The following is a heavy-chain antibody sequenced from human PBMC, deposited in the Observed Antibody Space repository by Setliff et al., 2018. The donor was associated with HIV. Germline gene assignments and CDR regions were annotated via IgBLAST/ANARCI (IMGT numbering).Heavy chain of an antibody. CDR1: GYSISSGYY. CDR3: ARTPEPIGIVGARGIDY. Sequence: NPSETLSLTCTVSGYSISSGYYWGWIRQPPGKGLEWIGSIYHSGSTYYNPSLKSRVTISVDTSKNQFSLKLSSVTAADTAVYYCARTPEPIGIVGARGIDYWGQGTLVTVSS. V-gene: IGHV4-38-2*02. J-gene: IGHJ4*02. CDR2: IYHSGST. D-gene: IGHD1-26*01.